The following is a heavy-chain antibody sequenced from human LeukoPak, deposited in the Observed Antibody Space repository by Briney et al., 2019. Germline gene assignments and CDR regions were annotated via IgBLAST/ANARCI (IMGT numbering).Heavy chain of an antibody. J-gene: IGHJ3*02. Sequence: PSETLSLTCAVYGGSFSGYYWSWIRQPPGKGLEWIGEINHSGSTNYNPSLKSRVTISVDTSKNQFSLKLSSVTAADTAVYYCARRDTAMGSDAFDIWGQGTMVTVSS. CDR1: GGSFSGYY. D-gene: IGHD5-18*01. CDR3: ARRDTAMGSDAFDI. CDR2: INHSGST. V-gene: IGHV4-34*01.